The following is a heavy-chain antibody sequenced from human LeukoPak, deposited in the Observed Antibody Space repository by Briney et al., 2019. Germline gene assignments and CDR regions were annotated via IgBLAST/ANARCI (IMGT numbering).Heavy chain of an antibody. CDR2: ISWSGGST. V-gene: IGHV3-23*01. D-gene: IGHD2-2*01. CDR3: AKDSCSSTSCYSDY. Sequence: GGSLRLSCSASGFTFRSYAMSWVRQAPGKGLEWVSAISWSGGSTYYADSVKGRFTISRDSSTNTPYLQMNSLRAEDTAVYYCAKDSCSSTSCYSDYWGQGTLVTVSS. J-gene: IGHJ4*02. CDR1: GFTFRSYA.